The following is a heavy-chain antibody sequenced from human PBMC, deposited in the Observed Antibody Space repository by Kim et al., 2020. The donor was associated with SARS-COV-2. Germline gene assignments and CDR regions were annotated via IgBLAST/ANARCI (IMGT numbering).Heavy chain of an antibody. Sequence: SETLSLTCTVSGGSISSSSYYWGWIRQPPGKGLEWIGSIYYSGSTYYNPSLKSRVTISVDTSKHQFSLKLSSVTAADTAVYYCATSPRQGGYYGSGFFSGEVSYYYGMDVWGQGTTVTVSS. CDR3: ATSPRQGGYYGSGFFSGEVSYYYGMDV. CDR1: GGSISSSSYY. J-gene: IGHJ6*02. CDR2: IYYSGST. D-gene: IGHD3-10*01. V-gene: IGHV4-39*01.